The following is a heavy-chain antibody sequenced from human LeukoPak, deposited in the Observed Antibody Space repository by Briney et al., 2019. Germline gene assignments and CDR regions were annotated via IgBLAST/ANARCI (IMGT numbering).Heavy chain of an antibody. V-gene: IGHV4-34*01. CDR2: INHSGST. Sequence: SETLSLTCAVYGGSFSGYYWRWIRQPPGKGLEWIGEINHSGSTNYNPSLKSRVTISVDTSKNQSSLKLSSVTAADTAVYYCARRYCSSTSCYVRRENAFDIRGQGTMVTVSS. D-gene: IGHD2-2*01. CDR1: GGSFSGYY. CDR3: ARRYCSSTSCYVRRENAFDI. J-gene: IGHJ3*02.